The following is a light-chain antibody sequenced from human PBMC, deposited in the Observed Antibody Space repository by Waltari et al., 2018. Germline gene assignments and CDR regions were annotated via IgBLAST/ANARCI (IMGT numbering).Light chain of an antibody. CDR1: QSISTW. Sequence: DIQMTQSPSTLSASVGDRVTITCRASQSISTWLAWYQQKAGKAPKLLIYDASTLESGVPSRFSGGGSETEFTLTISSLQPDDFATYYCQQYNSYPYTFGQGTKLEIK. CDR3: QQYNSYPYT. J-gene: IGKJ2*01. CDR2: DAS. V-gene: IGKV1-5*01.